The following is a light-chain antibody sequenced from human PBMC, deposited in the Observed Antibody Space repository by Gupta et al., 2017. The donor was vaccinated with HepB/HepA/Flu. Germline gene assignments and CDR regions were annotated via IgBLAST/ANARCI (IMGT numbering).Light chain of an antibody. CDR1: QSISSF. CDR3: QQRYNWPLT. J-gene: IGKJ4*01. CDR2: GAS. V-gene: IGKV3-11*01. Sequence: EIVLTQSPGTLSLSPGERATLSCMASQSISSFLAWYQQTPGQAPRLLIYGASNRATGIPARFSGSGSGTDFTLTISNLEPEDFAVYYCQQRYNWPLTFGGGTKVEIK.